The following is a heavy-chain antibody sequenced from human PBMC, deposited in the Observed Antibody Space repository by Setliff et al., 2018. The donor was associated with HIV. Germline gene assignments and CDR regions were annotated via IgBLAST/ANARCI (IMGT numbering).Heavy chain of an antibody. CDR2: TKYDGSES. J-gene: IGHJ4*02. CDR1: GLTFNRYW. CDR3: ARRPFFRKAAAPPVGSHFDY. Sequence: GGSLRLSCVASGLTFNRYWMSWVRQVPGKGLEWVSNTKYDGSESYYVDSVKGRFIASTDNARNSLFLEMNSLRAEDTAVYYCARRPFFRKAAAPPVGSHFDYWGQGTLVTVSS. V-gene: IGHV3-7*03. D-gene: IGHD6-13*01.